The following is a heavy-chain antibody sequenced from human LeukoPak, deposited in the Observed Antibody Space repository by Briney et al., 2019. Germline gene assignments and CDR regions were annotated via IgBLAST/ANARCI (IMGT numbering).Heavy chain of an antibody. CDR2: IGSSSSYI. J-gene: IGHJ5*02. V-gene: IGHV3-21*01. Sequence: GGSLRLSCAASGFTFSSYSMNWVRQPPGKGLEWVSSIGSSSSYIYYADSVKGRFTISRDNAKNSLYLQMNSLRAEDTAVYYCARGRGYSRFDPWGQGTLVTVSS. D-gene: IGHD5-18*01. CDR3: ARGRGYSRFDP. CDR1: GFTFSSYS.